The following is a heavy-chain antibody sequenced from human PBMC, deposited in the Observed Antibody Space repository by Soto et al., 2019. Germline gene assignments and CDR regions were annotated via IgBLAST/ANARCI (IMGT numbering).Heavy chain of an antibody. V-gene: IGHV1-3*05. CDR3: ARSSGYSSVDDY. J-gene: IGHJ4*02. CDR1: GYTFTSYA. D-gene: IGHD3-22*01. Sequence: QVQLVQSGAEEKKPGASVKVSCKASGYTFTSYAMHWVRQAPGQRLEWMGWINAGNGNTKYSQKLQGRVTITSETSASTAYMELRSIRSEDTAVYYCARSSGYSSVDDYWGQGTLVTVSS. CDR2: INAGNGNT.